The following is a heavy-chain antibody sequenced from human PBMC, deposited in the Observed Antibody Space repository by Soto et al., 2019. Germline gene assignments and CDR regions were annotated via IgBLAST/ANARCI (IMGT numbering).Heavy chain of an antibody. V-gene: IGHV4-61*01. CDR3: ASRCSSTSCYEGFDY. Sequence: PSETLSLTCTVSGGSVSSGSYYWSWIRQPPGKGLEWIGYIYYSGSTNYNPSLKSRVTISVDTSKNQFSLKLSSVTAADTAVYYCASRCSSTSCYEGFDYWGQGTLVTVSS. CDR2: IYYSGST. CDR1: GGSVSSGSYY. J-gene: IGHJ4*02. D-gene: IGHD2-2*01.